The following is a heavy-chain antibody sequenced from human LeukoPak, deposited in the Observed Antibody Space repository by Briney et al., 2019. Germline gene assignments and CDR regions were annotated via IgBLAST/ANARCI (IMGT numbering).Heavy chain of an antibody. Sequence: GSLRLSCAASGFTFSSYAMSWVRQAPGKGLEWVSTISGSGGSTYYADSVKGRFTVSRDNSKNTLYLQMNSLRAEDTAAYYCAKTPRYRSGTSCYAGYFDCWGQGTLVTVSS. CDR3: AKTPRYRSGTSCYAGYFDC. J-gene: IGHJ4*02. V-gene: IGHV3-23*01. D-gene: IGHD2-2*01. CDR1: GFTFSSYA. CDR2: ISGSGGST.